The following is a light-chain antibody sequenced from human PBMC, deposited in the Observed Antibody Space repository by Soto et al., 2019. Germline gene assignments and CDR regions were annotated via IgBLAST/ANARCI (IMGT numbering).Light chain of an antibody. CDR2: KAS. V-gene: IGKV1-5*03. CDR1: QSIDSW. CDR3: QQYNTDSRI. J-gene: IGKJ1*01. Sequence: DIQMTQSPSTLSASVGDRVTITCRASQSIDSWLAWYQQKPGKAPKLLIYKASTLKSGVPSRFSGSESGTEFTLSINSLQPDDFATYYCQQYNTDSRIFGQGTRVEVK.